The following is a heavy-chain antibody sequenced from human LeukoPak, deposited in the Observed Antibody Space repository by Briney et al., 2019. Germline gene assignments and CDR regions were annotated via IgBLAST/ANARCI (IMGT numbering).Heavy chain of an antibody. V-gene: IGHV3-23*01. Sequence: GGSLRLSCAASGFTFTNYAMSWVRQAPGKGLEWVSAITGSGGSTYYADSVKGRFTISRDNSKNTLYLQMNSLRDEDTAIYYCASRYCSGGSCYNRYYFDYWGQGTLVTVSS. D-gene: IGHD2-15*01. CDR3: ASRYCSGGSCYNRYYFDY. CDR1: GFTFTNYA. CDR2: ITGSGGST. J-gene: IGHJ4*02.